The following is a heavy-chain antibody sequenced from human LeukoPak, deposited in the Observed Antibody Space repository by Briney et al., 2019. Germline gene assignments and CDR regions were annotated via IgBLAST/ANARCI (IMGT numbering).Heavy chain of an antibody. V-gene: IGHV4-39*07. CDR2: VYYSGST. D-gene: IGHD3-3*01. J-gene: IGHJ6*03. CDR3: AAITIFGVGGRLYYMDV. Sequence: SETLSLTCTVSGGSINSSSYYWGWIRQPPGKGLEWIGSVYYSGSTYYNPSLKSRVIISIDTPRNQFSLRLSSVTAADTAVFYCAAITIFGVGGRLYYMDVWGEGITVTVSS. CDR1: GGSINSSSYY.